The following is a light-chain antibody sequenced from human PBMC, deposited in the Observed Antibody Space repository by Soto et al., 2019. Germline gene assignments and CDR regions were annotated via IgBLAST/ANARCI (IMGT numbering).Light chain of an antibody. CDR1: QSVSSSY. V-gene: IGKV3-20*01. CDR2: GAS. CDR3: QQYDSSPFT. Sequence: EIVLTQSPGTLSLSPGERATLSCRASQSVSSSYLAWYQQKPGQAPRLLIYGASRRATGVPDRFSGSGSGTHFTLTISGQEPEDFAVYYCQQYDSSPFTFGQGTRLDIK. J-gene: IGKJ5*01.